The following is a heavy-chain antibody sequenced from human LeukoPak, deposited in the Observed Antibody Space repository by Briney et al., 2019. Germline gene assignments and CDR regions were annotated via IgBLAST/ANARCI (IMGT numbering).Heavy chain of an antibody. J-gene: IGHJ3*02. CDR2: ISAYNGNT. D-gene: IGHD2-2*01. V-gene: IGHV1-18*01. Sequence: ASVKVSCKASGYTFTSYGISWVRQAPGQGLEWMGWISAYNGNTNYVQKLRGRVIMTIDTSTSTAYMDLRSLRSDDTAVYYCARGGCWSSNSCDAFDIWGQGTMVTVSS. CDR1: GYTFTSYG. CDR3: ARGGCWSSNSCDAFDI.